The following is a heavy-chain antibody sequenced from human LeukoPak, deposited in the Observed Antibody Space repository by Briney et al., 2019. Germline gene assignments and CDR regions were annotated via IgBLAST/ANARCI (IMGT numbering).Heavy chain of an antibody. J-gene: IGHJ6*03. CDR1: GYTFSGSY. V-gene: IGHV1-2*02. Sequence: GASVKVSCKASGYTFSGSYMHWVRQAPGQGPEWMGWINPNSGTNYAQKFQGRVTMTRDTSISTAYMELSRLRSDDTAVYYCARGPPWGYYMDVWGKGTTVTVSS. CDR2: INPNSGT. CDR3: ARGPPWGYYMDV. D-gene: IGHD7-27*01.